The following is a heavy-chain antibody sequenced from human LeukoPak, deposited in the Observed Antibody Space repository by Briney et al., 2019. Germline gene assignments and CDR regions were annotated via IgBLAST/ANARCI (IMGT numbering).Heavy chain of an antibody. D-gene: IGHD3-10*01. CDR3: AATYYYGSGSYSAFDY. Sequence: SETLSLTCTVSGGSVSSGSYYWSWIRQPPGKGLEWIGCIYYSGSTNYNPSLKSRVTISVDTSKNQFSLKLSSVTAADTAVYYCAATYYYGSGSYSAFDYWGQGTLVTVSS. J-gene: IGHJ4*02. CDR1: GGSVSSGSYY. V-gene: IGHV4-61*01. CDR2: IYYSGST.